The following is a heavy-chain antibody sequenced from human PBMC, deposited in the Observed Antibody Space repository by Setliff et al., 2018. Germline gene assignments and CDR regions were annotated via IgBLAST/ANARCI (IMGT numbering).Heavy chain of an antibody. V-gene: IGHV5-51*01. J-gene: IGHJ3*02. D-gene: IGHD1-26*01. CDR2: IFPSDSDT. CDR3: ARGDTIGFGAFDI. Sequence: PGESLKISCKGSGYSFTSYWIGWVRQMPGKGLDWMGIIFPSDSDTRYGPSFQGQVTISAAKSITTVYLQINSLKASDTAIYFCARGDTIGFGAFDIWGQGTMVTVSS. CDR1: GYSFTSYW.